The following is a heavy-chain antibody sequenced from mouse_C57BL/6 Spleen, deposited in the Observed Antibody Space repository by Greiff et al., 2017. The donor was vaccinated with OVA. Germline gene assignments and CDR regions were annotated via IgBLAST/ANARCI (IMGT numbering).Heavy chain of an antibody. CDR2: IYPGDGDT. D-gene: IGHD3-2*02. V-gene: IGHV1-82*01. CDR1: GYAFSSSW. CDR3: AREQTAQATDY. J-gene: IGHJ2*01. Sequence: QVQLKESGPELVKPGASVKISCKASGYAFSSSWMNWVKQRPGKGLEWIGRIYPGDGDTNYNGKFKGKATLTADKSSSTAYMQLSSLTSEDSAVYFCAREQTAQATDYWGQGTTLTVSS.